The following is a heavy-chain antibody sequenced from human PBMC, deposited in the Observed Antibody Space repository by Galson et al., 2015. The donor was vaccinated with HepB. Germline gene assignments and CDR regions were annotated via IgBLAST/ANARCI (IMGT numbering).Heavy chain of an antibody. J-gene: IGHJ5*02. CDR1: GFTLSDYG. CDR2: IWHNGAKK. D-gene: IGHD6-13*01. Sequence: SLRLSCAPSGFTLSDYGLHWVRQAPGKGLEWMALIWHNGAKKIYANSVRGRFTISRDNSKNILSLQMNNLGSEDTAIYYCAREARVAAPAAVDLWGPGILVTVSS. CDR3: AREARVAAPAAVDL. V-gene: IGHV3-33*01.